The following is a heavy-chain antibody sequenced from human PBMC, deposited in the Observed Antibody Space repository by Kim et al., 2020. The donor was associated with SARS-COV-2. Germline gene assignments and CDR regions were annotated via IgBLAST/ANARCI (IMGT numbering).Heavy chain of an antibody. CDR3: ARWSSQYYYGMDV. D-gene: IGHD3-10*01. CDR1: GFTVSSNY. Sequence: GGSLRLSCAASGFTVSSNYMSWVRQAPGKGLEWVSVIYSGGRTYYADSVSGRFTISRDNSKNTLYLQMNSLRAEDTAVYYCARWSSQYYYGMDVWGQGTTVTVSS. J-gene: IGHJ6*02. V-gene: IGHV3-53*01. CDR2: IYSGGRT.